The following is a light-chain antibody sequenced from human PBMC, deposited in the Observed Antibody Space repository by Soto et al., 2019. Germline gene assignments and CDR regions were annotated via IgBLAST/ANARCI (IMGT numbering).Light chain of an antibody. Sequence: EIVLTQSPATLSLSPGERATLSCRASQSVSSYLAWYQQKPGQAPRLLIYDASNRATGIPARFSGSGSGTDFSLPISSLEPDDFAVYYCQQRSNWPPRATCGGGTKVEIK. CDR3: QQRSNWPPRAT. CDR2: DAS. V-gene: IGKV3-11*01. CDR1: QSVSSY. J-gene: IGKJ4*01.